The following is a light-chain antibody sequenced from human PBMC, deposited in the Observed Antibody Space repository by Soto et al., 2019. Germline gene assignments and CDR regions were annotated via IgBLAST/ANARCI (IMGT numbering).Light chain of an antibody. Sequence: QSALTQPPSASGSPGQSVTISCTGTSSDVGAYKYVSWYQQYPGKAPKLMIYEVTKRPSGVPDRVSGSKSGNTASLTVSGLQAEDEADYYCTSYVGNDIWVFGGGTEVTV. CDR1: SSDVGAYKY. V-gene: IGLV2-8*01. CDR2: EVT. CDR3: TSYVGNDIWV. J-gene: IGLJ3*02.